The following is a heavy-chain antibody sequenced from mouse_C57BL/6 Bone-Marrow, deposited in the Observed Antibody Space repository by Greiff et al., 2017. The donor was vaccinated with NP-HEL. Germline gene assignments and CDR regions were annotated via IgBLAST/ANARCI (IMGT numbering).Heavy chain of an antibody. Sequence: EVMLVESGGGLVQPGGSLKLSCAASGFTFSDYYMYWVRQTPEKRLEWVAYISNGGGSTYYPDTVKGRFTISRDNAKNTLYLQMSRLKSEDTAMYYCARPDGYYDYFDYWGQGTTLTVSS. CDR1: GFTFSDYY. CDR2: ISNGGGST. V-gene: IGHV5-12*01. J-gene: IGHJ2*01. D-gene: IGHD2-3*01. CDR3: ARPDGYYDYFDY.